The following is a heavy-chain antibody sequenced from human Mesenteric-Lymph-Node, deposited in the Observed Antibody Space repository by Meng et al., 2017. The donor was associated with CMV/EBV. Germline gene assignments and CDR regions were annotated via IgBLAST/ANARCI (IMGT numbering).Heavy chain of an antibody. CDR1: GFTFSSYS. Sequence: GGSLRLSCAASGFTFSSYSMNWVRQAPGKGLEWVSSISGSSDYIYYADSVKGRFTISRDNAKNSLYLQMNSLRAEDTAVYYCARHDCSTPSCPLYYYGMDVWGQGTTVTISS. CDR3: ARHDCSTPSCPLYYYGMDV. V-gene: IGHV3-21*01. D-gene: IGHD2-2*01. CDR2: ISGSSDYI. J-gene: IGHJ6*02.